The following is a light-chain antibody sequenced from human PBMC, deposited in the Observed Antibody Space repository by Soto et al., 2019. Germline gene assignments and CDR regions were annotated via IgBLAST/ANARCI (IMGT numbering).Light chain of an antibody. CDR3: QQYENLPT. J-gene: IGKJ5*01. V-gene: IGKV1-33*01. CDR2: DAS. Sequence: DIQVTQSPSSLSASVGARVTITCQARPNINHYLNWYQQKPGRVPKILINDASNLEAGVPSRFRGSGSGTDFTFTISRLQPEDIATYYCQQYENLPTFGQGTRLEIK. CDR1: PNINHY.